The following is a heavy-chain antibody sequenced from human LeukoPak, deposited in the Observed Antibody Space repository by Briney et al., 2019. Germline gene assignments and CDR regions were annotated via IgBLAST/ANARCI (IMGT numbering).Heavy chain of an antibody. CDR1: GFTFNNHS. CDR3: ARGDYYDSSGYYYDYY. V-gene: IGHV3-48*01. D-gene: IGHD3-22*01. CDR2: ISSSSTI. Sequence: PGGSLRLSCASSGFTFNNHSMNWVRQAPGKGLEWVSYISSSSTIYYADSVKGRFTISRDNAKNSLYLQMNSLRAEDTAVYYCARGDYYDSSGYYYDYYWGQGTLVTVSS. J-gene: IGHJ4*02.